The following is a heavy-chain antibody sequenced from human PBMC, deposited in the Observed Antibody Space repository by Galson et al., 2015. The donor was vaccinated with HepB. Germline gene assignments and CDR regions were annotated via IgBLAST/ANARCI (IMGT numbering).Heavy chain of an antibody. CDR1: GGTFSSYA. D-gene: IGHD6-19*01. V-gene: IGHV1-69*13. J-gene: IGHJ4*02. Sequence: SVKVSCKASGGTFSSYAISWVRQAPGQGLEWMGGIIPIFGTANYAQKFQGRVTITADESTSTAYMELSSLRSEDTAVYYCARQGGGQWLDQEYFDYWGQGTLVTVSS. CDR2: IIPIFGTA. CDR3: ARQGGGQWLDQEYFDY.